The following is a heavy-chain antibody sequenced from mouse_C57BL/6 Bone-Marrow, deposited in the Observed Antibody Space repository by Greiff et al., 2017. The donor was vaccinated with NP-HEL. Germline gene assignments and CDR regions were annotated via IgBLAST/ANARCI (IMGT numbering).Heavy chain of an antibody. CDR1: GYAFTNYL. Sequence: QVQLKQSGAELVRPGTSVKVSCKASGYAFTNYLIEWVKQRPGQGLEWIGVINPGSGGTNYNEKFKGKATLTADKSSSTAYMQLSSLTSEDSAVYFCARGAYSNYPAWFAYWGQGTLVTVSA. CDR2: INPGSGGT. D-gene: IGHD2-5*01. J-gene: IGHJ3*01. CDR3: ARGAYSNYPAWFAY. V-gene: IGHV1-54*01.